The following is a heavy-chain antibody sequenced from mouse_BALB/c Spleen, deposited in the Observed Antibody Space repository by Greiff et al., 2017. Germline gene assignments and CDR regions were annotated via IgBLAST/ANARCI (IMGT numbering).Heavy chain of an antibody. J-gene: IGHJ3*01. V-gene: IGHV14-3*02. D-gene: IGHD2-1*01. CDR2: IDPANGNT. CDR1: GFNIKDTY. Sequence: VQLKESGAELVKPGASVKLSCTASGFNIKDTYMHWVKQRPEQGLEWIGRIDPANGNTKYDPKFQGKATITADTSSNTAYLQLSSLTSEDTAVYYCARDELGNFAYWGQGTLVTVSA. CDR3: ARDELGNFAY.